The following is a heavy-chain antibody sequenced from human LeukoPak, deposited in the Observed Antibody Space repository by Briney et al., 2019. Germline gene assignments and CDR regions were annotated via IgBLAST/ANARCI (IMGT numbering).Heavy chain of an antibody. J-gene: IGHJ3*02. V-gene: IGHV3-43D*03. CDR1: GFTFDDYA. D-gene: IGHD4-17*01. CDR3: AKPEYKATVWSDAFDI. CDR2: VSWDGGST. Sequence: PGGSLRLSCAASGFTFDDYAMHWVRQAPGKGLEWVSLVSWDGGSTYYADSVKGRFTISRDNSKNSLYLQMNSLRAEDTALYYCAKPEYKATVWSDAFDIWGQGTMVTVSS.